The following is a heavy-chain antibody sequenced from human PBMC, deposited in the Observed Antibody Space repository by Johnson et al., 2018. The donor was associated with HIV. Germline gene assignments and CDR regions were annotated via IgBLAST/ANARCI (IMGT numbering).Heavy chain of an antibody. CDR3: TTGSFFDI. CDR2: IRYDGSNK. CDR1: GFTFSSYG. V-gene: IGHV3-30*02. J-gene: IGHJ3*02. Sequence: QVQLVESGGGVVQPGGSLRLSCAASGFTFSSYGMHWVRQAPGKGLEWVAFIRYDGSNKYYADSVKGRFTISRDDSKNTLYLQMNSLKTEDTAVYYCTTGSFFDIWGQGTMVTVSS.